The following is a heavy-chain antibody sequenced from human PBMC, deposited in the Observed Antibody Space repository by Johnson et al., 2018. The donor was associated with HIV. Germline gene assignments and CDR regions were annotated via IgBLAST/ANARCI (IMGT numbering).Heavy chain of an antibody. V-gene: IGHV3-11*04. J-gene: IGHJ3*01. CDR1: GITVSSNY. CDR2: IFSVGNTI. CDR3: ASEVEYSTLGGV. Sequence: QEQLVESGGGLVQSGGSLRLSCAASGITVSSNYMSWVRRAPGKGLEWVSLIFSVGNTIYYADSVKGRVTISRDNAKRSLSLQMNSLRADDTAVYYCASEVEYSTLGGVWGQGTVVTVSS. D-gene: IGHD6-6*01.